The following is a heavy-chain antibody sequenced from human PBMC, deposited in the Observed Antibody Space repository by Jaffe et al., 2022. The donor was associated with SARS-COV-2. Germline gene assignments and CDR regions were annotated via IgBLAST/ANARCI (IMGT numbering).Heavy chain of an antibody. CDR3: ALFRDAYYTT. D-gene: IGHD3-3*01. CDR1: GYTFTKYA. V-gene: IGHV1-3*04. J-gene: IGHJ5*02. CDR2: INSGTSNT. Sequence: QVQLVQSGAEVKKPGASVKVSCKTSGYTFTKYAIHWMRQAPGQRLEWMGWINSGTSNTKFSQSFQGRVTISTDTSASTVYLELSSLTSEDTGVFYCALFRDAYYTTWGQGTQVTVSA.